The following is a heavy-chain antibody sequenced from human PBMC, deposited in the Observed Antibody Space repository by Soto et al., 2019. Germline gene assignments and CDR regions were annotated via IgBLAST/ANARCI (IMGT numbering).Heavy chain of an antibody. CDR3: AKVRGMSYYYDSSGYYFDY. J-gene: IGHJ4*02. CDR2: ISGSGGST. CDR1: GFTFSSYA. D-gene: IGHD3-22*01. V-gene: IGHV3-23*01. Sequence: GGSLRLSCAASGFTFSSYAMSWVPQAPGKGLEWVSAISGSGGSTYYADSVKGRFTISRDNSKNTLYLQMNSLRAEDTAVYYCAKVRGMSYYYDSSGYYFDYWGQGTLVTVSS.